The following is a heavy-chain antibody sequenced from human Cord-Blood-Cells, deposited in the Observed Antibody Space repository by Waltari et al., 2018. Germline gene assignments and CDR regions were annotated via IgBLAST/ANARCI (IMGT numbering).Heavy chain of an antibody. CDR3: ARTGWGSFAFDI. CDR1: GGSVRRCSYY. V-gene: IGHV4-61*01. CDR2: IYYSGST. Sequence: VQLQESGPGLVKPSEALSLPCTVPGGSVRRCSYYWSWNRQPPGKGLEWIGYIYYSGSTNYNPSLKSRVTISVDTSKNQFSLKLSSVTAADTAVYYCARTGWGSFAFDIWGQGTMVTVSS. D-gene: IGHD7-27*01. J-gene: IGHJ3*02.